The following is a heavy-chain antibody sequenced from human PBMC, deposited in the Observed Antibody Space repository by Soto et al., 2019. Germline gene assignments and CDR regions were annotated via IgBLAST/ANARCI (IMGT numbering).Heavy chain of an antibody. V-gene: IGHV2-5*02. Sequence: SGPKLVNPTQTLTLTCTFSGFSLSTTEEGVGWIRQPPGKAPEWLALIYWDGGKRYRPSLKTRLTITKDTSKNQVGLTVTNVDPVDTATYYWAHGSCFGADCYPNPYLAFLVPGILVTVSS. D-gene: IGHD2-21*02. CDR1: GFSLSTTEEG. CDR3: AHGSCFGADCYPNPYLAF. CDR2: IYWDGGK. J-gene: IGHJ4*02.